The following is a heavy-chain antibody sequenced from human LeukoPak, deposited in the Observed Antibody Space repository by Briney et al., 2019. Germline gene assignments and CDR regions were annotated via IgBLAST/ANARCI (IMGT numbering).Heavy chain of an antibody. Sequence: SETLSLTCSVSGGSISSYSWSWIRQPPGKGLEWIGYISCSGSTNYNPSLKSRVTISVDTSKNQFSLNLSSLTAADTAVYYCAGTSSSWSGAFDIWGQGTMVTVSP. CDR3: AGTSSSWSGAFDI. CDR2: ISCSGST. J-gene: IGHJ3*02. CDR1: GGSISSYS. V-gene: IGHV4-59*01. D-gene: IGHD6-13*01.